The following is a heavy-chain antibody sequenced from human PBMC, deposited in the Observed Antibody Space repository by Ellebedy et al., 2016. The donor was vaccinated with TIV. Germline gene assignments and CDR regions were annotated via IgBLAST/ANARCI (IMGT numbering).Heavy chain of an antibody. CDR1: GFIFSSYN. J-gene: IGHJ1*01. Sequence: GESLKISCAASGFIFSSYNMNWVRQAPGKGLEWVSSISSRSTDIYSADSVKGRFTISRDNDKNSLYLQMNSLRAEDTAVYYCARGPYVWGSYRPEYFQLWGQGTLITVSS. V-gene: IGHV3-21*01. CDR3: ARGPYVWGSYRPEYFQL. D-gene: IGHD3-16*02. CDR2: ISSRSTDI.